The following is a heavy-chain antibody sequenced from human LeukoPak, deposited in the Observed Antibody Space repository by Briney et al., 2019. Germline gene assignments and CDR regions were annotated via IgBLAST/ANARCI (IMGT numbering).Heavy chain of an antibody. CDR3: ARDLAWGAFDY. CDR1: GFTFRNYG. Sequence: GGSLRLSCAASGFTFRNYGMNWVRQAPGQGLEWLSGISPRGGGTYYADSVKGRFTISRDDSKNMLSLQMNSLRVEDTAVYYCARDLAWGAFDYWGQGALVTVSS. CDR2: ISPRGGGT. J-gene: IGHJ4*02. V-gene: IGHV3-23*01. D-gene: IGHD7-27*01.